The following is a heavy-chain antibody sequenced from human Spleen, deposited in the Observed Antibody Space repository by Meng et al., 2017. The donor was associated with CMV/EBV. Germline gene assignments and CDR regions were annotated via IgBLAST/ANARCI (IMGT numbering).Heavy chain of an antibody. V-gene: IGHV4-38-2*02. J-gene: IGHJ6*02. CDR1: GGSISSYY. D-gene: IGHD6-6*01. Sequence: SETLSLTCTVSGGSISSYYWSWIRQPPGKGLEWIGSIYHSGSTYYNPSLKSRVTISVDTSKNQFSLKLSSVTAADTAVYYCARESSSPYYYYGMDVWGQGTTVTVSS. CDR3: ARESSSPYYYYGMDV. CDR2: IYHSGST.